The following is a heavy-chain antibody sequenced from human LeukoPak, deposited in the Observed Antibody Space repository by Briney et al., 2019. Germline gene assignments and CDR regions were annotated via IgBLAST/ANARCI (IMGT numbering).Heavy chain of an antibody. Sequence: GGSLRLSCAASGFTFSNYAMSWVRRAPGRWLEGVSPINNNGGATYYSPSVKGRFTVSRVNSKNTLYLQMNSLRAEDTALYYCAKDVTTAGWYGTRSGWDWGQGTLVTVSS. CDR1: GFTFSNYA. V-gene: IGHV3-23*01. J-gene: IGHJ4*02. D-gene: IGHD6-19*01. CDR2: INNNGGAT. CDR3: AKDVTTAGWYGTRSGWD.